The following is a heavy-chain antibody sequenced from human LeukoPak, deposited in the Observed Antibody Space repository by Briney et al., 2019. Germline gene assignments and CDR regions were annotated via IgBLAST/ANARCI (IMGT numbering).Heavy chain of an antibody. CDR2: ISPHNGDT. V-gene: IGHV1-18*01. J-gene: IGHJ4*02. Sequence: ASVKVSCKASGYTFTSYGISWVRQAPGQGLEWMGWISPHNGDTNYAQKLQGRATMTTDTSTGTAYMELRSLRSDDTAVYYCARVRAAAGIYYSDYWGQGTLVTVSS. CDR1: GYTFTSYG. CDR3: ARVRAAAGIYYSDY. D-gene: IGHD6-13*01.